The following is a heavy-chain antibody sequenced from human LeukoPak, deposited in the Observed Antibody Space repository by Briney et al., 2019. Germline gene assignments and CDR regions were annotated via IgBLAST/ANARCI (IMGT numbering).Heavy chain of an antibody. CDR1: GFTFSSYG. D-gene: IGHD3-16*02. V-gene: IGHV3-30*02. J-gene: IGHJ6*03. CDR2: IRYDGSNK. CDR3: AKGGDYDYVWGSYRPSSNYYYMDV. Sequence: GGSLRLYCAASGFTFSSYGMHWVRQTPGKGLEWVAFIRYDGSNKYYADSVKGRFTISRDNSKNTLYLQMNSLRAEDTAVYYCAKGGDYDYVWGSYRPSSNYYYMDVWGKGTTVTISS.